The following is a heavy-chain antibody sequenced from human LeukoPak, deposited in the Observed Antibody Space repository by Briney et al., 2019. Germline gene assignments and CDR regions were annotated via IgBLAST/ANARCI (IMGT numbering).Heavy chain of an antibody. CDR3: AKDGPHSSGWYGGVGAFDI. CDR1: GFTFDDYA. CDR2: ISWNSGSI. Sequence: PGGSLRLSCAASGFTFDDYAMHWVRQAPGKGLEWVSGISWNSGSIGYADSVKGRFTISRDNAKNSLYLQMNSLSAEDPALYYCAKDGPHSSGWYGGVGAFDIWGQGTMVTVSS. J-gene: IGHJ3*02. V-gene: IGHV3-9*01. D-gene: IGHD6-13*01.